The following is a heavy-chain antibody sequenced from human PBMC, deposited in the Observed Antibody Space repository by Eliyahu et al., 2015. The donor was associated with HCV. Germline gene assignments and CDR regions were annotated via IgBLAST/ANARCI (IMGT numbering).Heavy chain of an antibody. CDR1: GFTFSSYA. Sequence: QVQLVESGGGVVQPGXSLRLSCAASGFTFSSYAMHWVRQGPGKGVEGVAVISYDGSNKYYADSVKGRFTISRDNSKNTLYLQMNSLRAEDTAVYYCARGARGYFDYWGQGTLVTVSS. V-gene: IGHV3-30-3*01. J-gene: IGHJ4*02. CDR2: ISYDGSNK. CDR3: ARGARGYFDY.